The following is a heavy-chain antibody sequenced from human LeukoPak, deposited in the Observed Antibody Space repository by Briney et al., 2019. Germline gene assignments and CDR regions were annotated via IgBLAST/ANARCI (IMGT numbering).Heavy chain of an antibody. CDR1: GYTSTTYG. CDR2: ISAYNGNT. V-gene: IGHV1-18*01. J-gene: IGHJ6*03. CDR3: ARDHNYYYYMDV. Sequence: ASVKVSCKASGYTSTTYGISWVRQAPGQGLEWMGWISAYNGNTNYAQKLQGRVTMTTDTSTSTAYMELRSLRSDDTAVYYCARDHNYYYYMDVWGKGTTVTVSS.